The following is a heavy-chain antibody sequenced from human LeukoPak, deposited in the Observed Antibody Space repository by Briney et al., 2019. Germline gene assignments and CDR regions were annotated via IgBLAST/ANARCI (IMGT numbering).Heavy chain of an antibody. CDR2: ISSSSSYI. D-gene: IGHD3-3*01. CDR1: GFTFSSYS. Sequence: GGSLRLSCAASGFTFSSYSMNWVRQAPGKGLEWVSSISSSSSYIYYADSVKGRFTISRDNSKNTLCLQMNSLRAEDTAVYYCARDKYDFWSGYPGDWGQGTLVTVSS. V-gene: IGHV3-21*01. CDR3: ARDKYDFWSGYPGD. J-gene: IGHJ4*02.